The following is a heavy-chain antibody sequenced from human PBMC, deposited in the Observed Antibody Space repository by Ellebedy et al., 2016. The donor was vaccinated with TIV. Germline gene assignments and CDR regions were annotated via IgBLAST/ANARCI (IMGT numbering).Heavy chain of an antibody. CDR1: GYSFTSYW. V-gene: IGHV5-10-1*01. J-gene: IGHJ6*02. D-gene: IGHD2-2*01. CDR2: IDPSDSYT. CDR3: ARSVVPAAMYYYYGMDV. Sequence: PGGSLRLSCKGSGYSFTSYWISWVRQMPGKGLEWMGRIDPSDSYTNYSPSFQGHVTISADKSISTAYLQWSSLKASDTAMYYCARSVVPAAMYYYYGMDVWGQGTTVTVSS.